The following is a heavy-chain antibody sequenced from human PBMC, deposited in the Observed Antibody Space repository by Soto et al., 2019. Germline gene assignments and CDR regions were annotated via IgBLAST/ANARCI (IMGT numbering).Heavy chain of an antibody. CDR1: GGSITSSSHF. CDR2: IYFTGNT. J-gene: IGHJ5*02. D-gene: IGHD6-25*01. V-gene: IGHV4-39*01. Sequence: SETLSLTCTVSGGSITSSSHFWGWVRQPPGKGLEWIGTIYFTGNTYYTPSLKSRLTMSIDTSKNEFSLRLNSVTAADTAVYYCAGQTFTIAAASYGRSNWFDPWGPGTLVTVSS. CDR3: AGQTFTIAAASYGRSNWFDP.